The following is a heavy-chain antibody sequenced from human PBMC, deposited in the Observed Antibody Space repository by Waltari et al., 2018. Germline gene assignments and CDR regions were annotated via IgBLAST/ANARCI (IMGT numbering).Heavy chain of an antibody. CDR3: ARPNYDLWSGSRNGYYMDV. CDR2: VNPNNGGT. D-gene: IGHD3-3*01. V-gene: IGHV1-2*02. J-gene: IGHJ6*03. Sequence: QVQLLQSGAEVKKPGASGQVPCQASGYTFTAYYVHWVGQAPGQGLEWMGWVNPNNGGTEYAKKLQGRVTMSRDTSISTAYMDLTWLTSDDTAVYYCARPNYDLWSGSRNGYYMDVWGEGTTVTISS. CDR1: GYTFTAYY.